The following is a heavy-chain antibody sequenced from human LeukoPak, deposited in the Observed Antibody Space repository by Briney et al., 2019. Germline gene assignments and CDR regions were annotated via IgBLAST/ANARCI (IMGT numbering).Heavy chain of an antibody. J-gene: IGHJ6*02. CDR1: GGSISSYY. V-gene: IGHV4-59*08. CDR2: IYYSGST. Sequence: SETLSLTCTVSGGSISSYYWNWIRQPPGKGLEWIGYIYYSGSTNYNPSLKSRVTISVDTSKNQFSLKLSSVTAADTAVYYCARHVGTTLPQLSMDVWGQGTTVTVSS. D-gene: IGHD6-13*01. CDR3: ARHVGTTLPQLSMDV.